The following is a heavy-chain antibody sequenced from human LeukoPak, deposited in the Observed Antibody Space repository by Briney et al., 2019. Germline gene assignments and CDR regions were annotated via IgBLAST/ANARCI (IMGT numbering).Heavy chain of an antibody. CDR2: IIPIFGTA. J-gene: IGHJ4*02. CDR1: GGTFSSYA. D-gene: IGHD3-16*01. Sequence: SVKVSCKASGGTFSSYAISWVRQAPGQGLEWMGGIIPIFGTANYAQKFQGRVTITADESTSTAYMELSSLRSEDTAVYYCALGEPLTKSTHIFDYWGQGTLVTVSS. CDR3: ALGEPLTKSTHIFDY. V-gene: IGHV1-69*13.